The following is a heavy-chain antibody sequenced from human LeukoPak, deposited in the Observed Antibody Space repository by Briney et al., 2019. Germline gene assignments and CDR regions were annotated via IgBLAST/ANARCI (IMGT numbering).Heavy chain of an antibody. D-gene: IGHD6-13*01. Sequence: GASVKVSCKASGYTFTDYHIHWVRQSPGQGPEWMGWINPNSGGTNYAPNFRDRVTMTRDTSISTTYMELSRLRSDDTAVYYCARDTVGSNWYFDFWGQGTLVSVSS. CDR3: ARDTVGSNWYFDF. CDR1: GYTFTDYH. J-gene: IGHJ4*02. V-gene: IGHV1-2*02. CDR2: INPNSGGT.